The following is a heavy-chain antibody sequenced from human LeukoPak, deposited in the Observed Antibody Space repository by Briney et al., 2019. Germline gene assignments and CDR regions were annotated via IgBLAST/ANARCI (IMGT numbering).Heavy chain of an antibody. CDR1: GYTFTSYD. CDR2: MNTNSGNT. V-gene: IGHV1-8*02. Sequence: GASVKVSCKTSGYTFTSYDINWVRQAPGQGLEWMGWMNTNSGNTGYAQKFQGSVTLTRCTAISTAYMELSSLRSEGTAVYYCARETGAYYDSFDYWGQGTLVTGSS. CDR3: ARETGAYYDSFDY. J-gene: IGHJ4*02. D-gene: IGHD3-22*01.